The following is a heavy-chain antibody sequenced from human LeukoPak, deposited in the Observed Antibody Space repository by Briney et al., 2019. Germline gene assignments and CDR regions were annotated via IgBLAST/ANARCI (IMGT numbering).Heavy chain of an antibody. Sequence: GGSLRLSCAASGFTFSIYAMSWVRQAPGKGLEWVSTISGSGNTTYYADSVQGRFTISRDNSKDTLYLQMDSLRAEDTALYYCAETSTIGGAGSFDYWGQGTLVTVSS. CDR3: AETSTIGGAGSFDY. D-gene: IGHD5/OR15-5a*01. V-gene: IGHV3-23*01. CDR2: ISGSGNTT. CDR1: GFTFSIYA. J-gene: IGHJ4*02.